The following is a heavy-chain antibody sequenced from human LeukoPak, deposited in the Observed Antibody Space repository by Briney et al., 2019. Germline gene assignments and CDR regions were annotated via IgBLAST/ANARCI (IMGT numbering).Heavy chain of an antibody. V-gene: IGHV3-23*01. CDR1: GFTFSSEA. CDR2: IGDSGRTT. Sequence: GGSLRLSCAASGFTFSSEAMTWVRQAPGQRLEWVSSIGDSGRTTYYADSVKGRFTISRDDSKNTVYLQMNSLRAEDTALYYCAKGLGFLPQFDYWGLGTLVAVSS. J-gene: IGHJ4*02. CDR3: AKGLGFLPQFDY. D-gene: IGHD6-19*01.